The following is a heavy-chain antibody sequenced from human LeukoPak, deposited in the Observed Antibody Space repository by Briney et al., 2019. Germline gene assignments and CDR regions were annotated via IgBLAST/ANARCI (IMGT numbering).Heavy chain of an antibody. V-gene: IGHV3-49*04. CDR2: IRSKTYGGTT. CDR1: GFTFGDYA. D-gene: IGHD3-22*01. J-gene: IGHJ4*02. CDR3: TEGSSGPYDY. Sequence: GGSLRLSCTASGFTFGDYAMSWVRQAPGKGLEWVGFIRSKTYGGTTEYAASVKGRFTISRDDSKGIAYLQMNSLKTDDTAVYYCTEGSSGPYDYWGQGTLVTVSS.